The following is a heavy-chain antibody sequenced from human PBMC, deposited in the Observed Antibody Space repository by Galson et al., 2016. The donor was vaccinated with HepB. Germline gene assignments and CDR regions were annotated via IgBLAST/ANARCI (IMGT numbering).Heavy chain of an antibody. D-gene: IGHD1-20*01. Sequence: PALVKPTQTLTLTCTFSGFSFTTSGVGVGWIRQPPGKALEWLALIYWNDDKRNSQSLKSRLTILKDTSKNQVVLTMTNLDPVDTATYYSAHLVNWNPLSYFDYWGPGILVTVSS. CDR3: AHLVNWNPLSYFDY. CDR1: GFSFTTSGVG. CDR2: IYWNDDK. V-gene: IGHV2-5*01. J-gene: IGHJ4*02.